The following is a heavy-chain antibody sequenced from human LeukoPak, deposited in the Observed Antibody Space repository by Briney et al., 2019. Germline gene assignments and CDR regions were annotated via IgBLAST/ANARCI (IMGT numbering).Heavy chain of an antibody. D-gene: IGHD6-13*01. Sequence: GASVKVSCRASGYTFTGYYMHWVRQAPGQGLEWMGRINPNSGGTNYAQKFQGRVTMTRDTSTSTVYMELSSLRSEDTAVYYRAREVAAAGRSVIVVTNYFDYWGQGTLVTVSS. J-gene: IGHJ4*02. CDR2: INPNSGGT. CDR1: GYTFTGYY. V-gene: IGHV1-2*06. CDR3: AREVAAAGRSVIVVTNYFDY.